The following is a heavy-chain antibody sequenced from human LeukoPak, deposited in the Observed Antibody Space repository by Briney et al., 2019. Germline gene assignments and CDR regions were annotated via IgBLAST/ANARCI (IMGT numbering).Heavy chain of an antibody. Sequence: SVKVSCKASGGTFSSYAISWVRQAPGQGLEWMGGIIPIFGTANYAQKFQGRVTITADESTSTAYMELSSLRSEDTAVYYCARESVPAVAARRGLNYWGQGTLVAVSS. CDR1: GGTFSSYA. J-gene: IGHJ4*02. CDR2: IIPIFGTA. CDR3: ARESVPAVAARRGLNY. V-gene: IGHV1-69*13. D-gene: IGHD6-6*01.